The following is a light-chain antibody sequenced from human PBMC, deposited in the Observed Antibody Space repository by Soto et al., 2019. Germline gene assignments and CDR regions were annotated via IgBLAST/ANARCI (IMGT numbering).Light chain of an antibody. J-gene: IGKJ4*02. V-gene: IGKV3-20*01. Sequence: ILLSKSAGALSLSPGERAALSCRASQSVSPSSLAWYQQRPGQSPRLLIYGASSRATGIPDRFSGRGSGTDFTLSISRLEPEDFAVYYCPQCASSFGGGTKVDIK. CDR3: PQCASS. CDR2: GAS. CDR1: QSVSPSS.